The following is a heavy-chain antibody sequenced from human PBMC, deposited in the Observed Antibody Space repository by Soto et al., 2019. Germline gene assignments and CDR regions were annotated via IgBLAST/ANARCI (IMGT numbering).Heavy chain of an antibody. CDR1: GGSISTYY. V-gene: IGHV4-59*01. Sequence: QVQLQESGPGLVKPSETLSLTCTVSGGSISTYYWSWIRQPPGKGLEWVGYIYYSGSTNYNPSLKSRVTISVDTSKNQFYLKLSSVTAADTAVYFCARGILSGYLPFDYWGQGTLVTVSS. CDR3: ARGILSGYLPFDY. CDR2: IYYSGST. J-gene: IGHJ4*02. D-gene: IGHD3-22*01.